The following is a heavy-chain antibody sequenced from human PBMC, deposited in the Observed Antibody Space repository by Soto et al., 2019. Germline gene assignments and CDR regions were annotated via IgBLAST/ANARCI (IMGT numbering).Heavy chain of an antibody. CDR1: GYTFTTYD. CDR2: ISTYNGNT. V-gene: IGHV1-18*01. Sequence: QVQLVQSGAEVKKPGASVKVSCKASGYTFTTYDISWVRQAPGQGLEWMGRISTYNGNTNYPQSLQGRLTMTTDTSTTTADMELRSLRSDDTAVYYCARDPYHVLMVNAPNLYGMDVWGQGTTVIVSS. D-gene: IGHD2-8*01. J-gene: IGHJ6*02. CDR3: ARDPYHVLMVNAPNLYGMDV.